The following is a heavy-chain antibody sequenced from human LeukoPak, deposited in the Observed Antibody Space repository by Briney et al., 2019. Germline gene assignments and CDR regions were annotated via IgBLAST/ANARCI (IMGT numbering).Heavy chain of an antibody. CDR3: AREGYSGSAGSDFGY. CDR1: GGSISSYY. J-gene: IGHJ4*02. Sequence: SETLSLTCTVSGGSISSYYWSWIRQPPGKGLEWIGYIYYSGSTNYNPSLKSRVTISVDTSKNQFSLKLSSVTAADTAVYYCAREGYSGSAGSDFGYWGQGTLVTVSS. D-gene: IGHD1-26*01. CDR2: IYYSGST. V-gene: IGHV4-59*01.